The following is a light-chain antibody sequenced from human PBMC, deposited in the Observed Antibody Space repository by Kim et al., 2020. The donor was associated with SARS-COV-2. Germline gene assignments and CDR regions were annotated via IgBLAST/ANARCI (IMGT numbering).Light chain of an antibody. V-gene: IGLV1-44*01. CDR3: AAWDGSLNGWV. J-gene: IGLJ3*02. Sequence: QSVLTQPPSASGTPGQRVTISCSGSSSNIGRATVNWYQQLPGTAPTLLIYSNNQRPSGVPDRFSGSKSGTSASLAISGLQSDDEADYYCAAWDGSLNGWVFGGGTQLTVL. CDR1: SSNIGRAT. CDR2: SNN.